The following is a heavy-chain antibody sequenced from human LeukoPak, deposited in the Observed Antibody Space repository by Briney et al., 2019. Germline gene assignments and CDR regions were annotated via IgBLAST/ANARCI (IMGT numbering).Heavy chain of an antibody. D-gene: IGHD3-22*01. CDR1: GFTFSSYA. CDR3: TRADYYDSSGYLY. Sequence: GGSLRLSCAASGFTFSSYAMSWVRQAPGKGLEWVGFIRSKAYGGTTEYAASVKGRFTISRDDSKSIAYLQMNSLKTEDTAVYYCTRADYYDSSGYLYWGQGTLVTVSS. J-gene: IGHJ4*02. CDR2: IRSKAYGGTT. V-gene: IGHV3-49*04.